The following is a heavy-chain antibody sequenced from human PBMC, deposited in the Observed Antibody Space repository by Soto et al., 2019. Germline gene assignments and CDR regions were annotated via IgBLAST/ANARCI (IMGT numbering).Heavy chain of an antibody. CDR2: IYYSGST. V-gene: IGHV4-39*01. J-gene: IGHJ2*01. D-gene: IGHD2-2*01. CDR1: GGSISSSSYY. CDR3: ARPSDIVVVPATTGYFDL. Sequence: QLQLQESGPGLVKPSETLSLTCTVSGGSISSSSYYWGWIRQPPGKGLEWIGSIYYSGSTYYNPSLKSRVTISVDTSKNQFSLKLSSVTAADTAVYYCARPSDIVVVPATTGYFDLWGRGTLVTVSS.